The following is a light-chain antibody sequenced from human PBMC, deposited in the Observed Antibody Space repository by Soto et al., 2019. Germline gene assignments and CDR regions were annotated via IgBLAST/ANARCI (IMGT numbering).Light chain of an antibody. CDR1: QSINSH. V-gene: IGKV3-15*01. CDR3: QQYNNWHPIT. Sequence: EILMTQSPGTLSVSPGERVTLSCRASQSINSHSAWYQQKPGQAPRLIMYDASTRANGIPARFSGSGSGTEFTLTISSLQSEDFAAYYCQQYNNWHPITFGQGTRLEIK. J-gene: IGKJ5*01. CDR2: DAS.